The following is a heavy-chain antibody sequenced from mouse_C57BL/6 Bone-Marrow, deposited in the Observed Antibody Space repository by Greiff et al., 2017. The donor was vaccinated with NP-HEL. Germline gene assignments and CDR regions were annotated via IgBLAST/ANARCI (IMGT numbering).Heavy chain of an antibody. V-gene: IGHV5-4*03. D-gene: IGHD2-5*01. J-gene: IGHJ4*01. CDR2: ISDGGSYT. CDR3: ARGRLYQLRGYAMDD. CDR1: GFTFSSYA. Sequence: EVKLLESGGGLVKPGGSLKLSCAASGFTFSSYAMSWVRQTPEQGLEWVATISDGGSYTYYPDNVKGRFTISRDNAKNNLYLQMSHLKSEDTAMYYCARGRLYQLRGYAMDDWGQGTSVTVSS.